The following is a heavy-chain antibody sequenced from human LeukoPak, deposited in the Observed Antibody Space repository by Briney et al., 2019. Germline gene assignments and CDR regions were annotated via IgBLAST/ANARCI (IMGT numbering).Heavy chain of an antibody. V-gene: IGHV3-9*01. Sequence: PGGSLRLSCAASGFTFDDYAMHWVRQAPGKGLEWVSGISWNSGSIGYADSVKGRFTISRDNAKNSLYLQMNSLRAEDTALYYCAKSGRFGLQNGPTYYYYYYMDVWGKGPRSPFP. J-gene: IGHJ6*03. CDR2: ISWNSGSI. D-gene: IGHD3-16*01. CDR3: AKSGRFGLQNGPTYYYYYYMDV. CDR1: GFTFDDYA.